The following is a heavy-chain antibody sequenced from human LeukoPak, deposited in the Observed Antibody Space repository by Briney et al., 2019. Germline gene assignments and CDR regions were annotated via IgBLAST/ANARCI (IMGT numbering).Heavy chain of an antibody. Sequence: ASVKVSCNAPGYTFTGYYMHWVRQDPGQGLEWMGWINPNSGGTNYAQKFQGRVTMTRDTSISTAYMELSRLRSDDTAVYYCARGEEVVPAAMVGNWFDPWGQGTLVTVSS. V-gene: IGHV1-2*02. CDR3: ARGEEVVPAAMVGNWFDP. CDR1: GYTFTGYY. D-gene: IGHD2-2*01. J-gene: IGHJ5*02. CDR2: INPNSGGT.